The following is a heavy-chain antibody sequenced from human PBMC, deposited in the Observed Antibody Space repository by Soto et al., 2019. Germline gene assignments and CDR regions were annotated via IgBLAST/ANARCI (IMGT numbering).Heavy chain of an antibody. Sequence: SLRLSCAASGFSFTNFAMSWVRQAPGKGLEWVAGIGASGDITWYADSVKGRLSISRDNSKNTLYLQLNSLRFEDTAVYYCAKDDFTDRGDDYFDYWGPGTLVTV. CDR2: IGASGDIT. CDR1: GFSFTNFA. D-gene: IGHD2-21*02. CDR3: AKDDFTDRGDDYFDY. V-gene: IGHV3-23*01. J-gene: IGHJ4*02.